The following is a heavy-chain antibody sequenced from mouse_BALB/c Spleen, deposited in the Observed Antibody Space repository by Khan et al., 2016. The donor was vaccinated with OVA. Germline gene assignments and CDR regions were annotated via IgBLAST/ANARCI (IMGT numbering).Heavy chain of an antibody. V-gene: IGHV5-6*01. J-gene: IGHJ3*01. CDR1: GFTFSTYG. CDR2: INTGGAYT. CDR3: ARLAYYYNSEGFAY. D-gene: IGHD1-1*01. Sequence: EVQLVESGGDFVRPGGSLKLSCAASGFTFSTYGMSWVRQTPDKRLEWVATINTGGAYTYYPDSVKGRFTISRDTAKNHLYLQLSSLKAEDTAIYYCARLAYYYNSEGFAYWGQGTLVTVSA.